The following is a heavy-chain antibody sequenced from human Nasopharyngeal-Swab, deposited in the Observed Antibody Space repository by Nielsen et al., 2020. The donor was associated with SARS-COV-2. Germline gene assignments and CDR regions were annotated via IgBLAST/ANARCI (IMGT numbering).Heavy chain of an antibody. CDR1: GFTFSRYS. J-gene: IGHJ6*03. V-gene: IGHV3-21*01. CDR3: ARDRWYCSSTSCYTTPYYYMDV. D-gene: IGHD2-2*02. CDR2: ISSSSSYI. Sequence: GESLKISCAASGFTFSRYSMNWVRQAPGKGLEWVSSISSSSSYIYYADSVKGRFTISRDNAKNSLYLQMNSLRAEDTAVYYCARDRWYCSSTSCYTTPYYYMDVWGKGTTVTVSS.